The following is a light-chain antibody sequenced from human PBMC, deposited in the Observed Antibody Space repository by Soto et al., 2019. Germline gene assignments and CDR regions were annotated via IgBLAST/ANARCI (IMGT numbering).Light chain of an antibody. CDR3: RTWDSSLSAVV. Sequence: QSVLTQPPSVSAAPGQKVTISCSGSSSNIGNNYVSWYQQLPGTAPKLLIYENNKRPSGIPDRLSGSKSGTSATLGITGLQTGDEADYYCRTWDSSLSAVVFGGGTKVTVL. CDR1: SSNIGNNY. V-gene: IGLV1-51*02. J-gene: IGLJ2*01. CDR2: ENN.